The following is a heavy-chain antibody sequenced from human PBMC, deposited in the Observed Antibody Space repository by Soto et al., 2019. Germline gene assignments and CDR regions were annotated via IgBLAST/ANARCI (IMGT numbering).Heavy chain of an antibody. Sequence: ASVKVSCKASGYTFTSYYMHWVRQAPGQGLEWMGIINPSGGSTSYAQKFQGRVTMTRDTSTSTVYMELSSLRSEDTAVYYCARDQANDILTGYGPYCYYGMDVWGQGTTVTVSS. D-gene: IGHD3-9*01. V-gene: IGHV1-46*01. J-gene: IGHJ6*02. CDR3: ARDQANDILTGYGPYCYYGMDV. CDR1: GYTFTSYY. CDR2: INPSGGST.